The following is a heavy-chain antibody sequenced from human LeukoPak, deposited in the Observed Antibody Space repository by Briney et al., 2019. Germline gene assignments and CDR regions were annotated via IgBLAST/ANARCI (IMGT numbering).Heavy chain of an antibody. Sequence: PSETLSLTCTVSGGSVSSASYYWSWIRQPPGKGLEWVGYIYYSRSTNYSPSLKSRVTISVDTSKNQFSLKLNSVTAADTAVYYCAREYSGSSSLGASDVWGQGTMVTVSS. D-gene: IGHD1-26*01. CDR1: GGSVSSASYY. V-gene: IGHV4-61*01. CDR3: AREYSGSSSLGASDV. J-gene: IGHJ3*01. CDR2: IYYSRST.